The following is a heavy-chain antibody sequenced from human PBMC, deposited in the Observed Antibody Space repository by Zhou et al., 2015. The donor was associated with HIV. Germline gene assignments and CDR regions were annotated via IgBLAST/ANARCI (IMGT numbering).Heavy chain of an antibody. CDR3: ARATTPQPYLSSFQN. CDR2: IRRWQS. J-gene: IGHJ1*01. V-gene: IGHV1-69*01. D-gene: IGHD1-1*01. CDR1: GVSTFGLYA. Sequence: QIHLLQSGTEVKKPGSSVTVSCKAFGVSTFGLYAVSWVRQTPGQRLEYIGQIRRWQSSASHHFAGRVTISARDLTGSSPPISSLEIRNLTSDDTAVYYCARATTPQPYLSSFQNWGQGTVVSVSS.